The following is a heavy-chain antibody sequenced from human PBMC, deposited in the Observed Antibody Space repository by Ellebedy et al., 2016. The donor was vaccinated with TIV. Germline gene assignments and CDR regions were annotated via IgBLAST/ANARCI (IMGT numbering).Heavy chain of an antibody. D-gene: IGHD3-22*01. CDR1: GFTFSTYA. CDR2: LTIGGVT. V-gene: IGHV3-23*01. CDR3: ASSLSGTMIRDY. J-gene: IGHJ4*02. Sequence: GESLKISCVVSGFTFSTYAMRWFRQAPGKGLEWVSALTIGGVTFYADSVKGRFAISRDNAKNSLYLQMNSLRAEDTAVYYCASSLSGTMIRDYWGQGTLVTVSS.